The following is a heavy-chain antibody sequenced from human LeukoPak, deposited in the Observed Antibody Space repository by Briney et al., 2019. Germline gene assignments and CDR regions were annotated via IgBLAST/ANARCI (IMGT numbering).Heavy chain of an antibody. J-gene: IGHJ4*02. Sequence: SETLSLTCTVSGGSISSYYWSWIRQPAGKGLEWIGRIYTSGSTNYNPSLESRVTMSVDTSKNQFSLKLSSVTAADTAVYYCAKSIMVRGVPLALDYWGQGTLVTVSS. V-gene: IGHV4-4*07. D-gene: IGHD3-10*01. CDR2: IYTSGST. CDR3: AKSIMVRGVPLALDY. CDR1: GGSISSYY.